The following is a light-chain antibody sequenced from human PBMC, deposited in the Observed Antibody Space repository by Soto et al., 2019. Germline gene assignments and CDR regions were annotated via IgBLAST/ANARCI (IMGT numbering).Light chain of an antibody. V-gene: IGKV1-9*01. J-gene: IGKJ1*01. CDR3: QQLNSYPPWT. Sequence: DIQITQSPSSLSASIGDRVTITCRASQNIGRYLHWYQEKPGKVPKLLIYAASTLQSGVPSRFSGSGSGTEFTLTISSLQPEDFATYYCQQLNSYPPWTFGQGTKGDI. CDR2: AAS. CDR1: QNIGRY.